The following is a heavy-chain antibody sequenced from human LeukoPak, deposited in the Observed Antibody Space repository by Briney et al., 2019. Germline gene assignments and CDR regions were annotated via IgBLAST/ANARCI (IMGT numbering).Heavy chain of an antibody. CDR2: ISPNSGGT. V-gene: IGHV1-2*02. D-gene: IGHD4-17*01. J-gene: IGHJ4*02. Sequence: RGSVRLSCKASGYTFTGYDMHWVRQAPGQGLEWVACISPNSGGTNYAQKFQGRVTMTRDKSISTAYMELSRLRSDDTAVYYCARVLDAYGDYVAIDYWGQGTLVTVSS. CDR1: GYTFTGYD. CDR3: ARVLDAYGDYVAIDY.